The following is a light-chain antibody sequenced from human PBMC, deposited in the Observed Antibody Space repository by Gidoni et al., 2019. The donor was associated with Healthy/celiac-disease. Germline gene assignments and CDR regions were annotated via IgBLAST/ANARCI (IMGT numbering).Light chain of an antibody. V-gene: IGKV3-11*01. CDR1: QSVSSY. CDR2: DAS. J-gene: IGKJ4*01. Sequence: EIVLTQSPATLSLPPGERATLSCRASQSVSSYLAWYQQKPGQAPRLLIYDASSGSGTDFTLTISSLEPEDFAVYYCQQRSNGPLTFGGGTKVEIK. CDR3: QQRSNGPLT.